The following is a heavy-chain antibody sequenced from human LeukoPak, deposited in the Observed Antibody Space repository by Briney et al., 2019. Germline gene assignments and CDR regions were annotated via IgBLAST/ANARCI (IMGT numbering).Heavy chain of an antibody. CDR2: IKQDGSEK. D-gene: IGHD3-22*01. V-gene: IGHV3-7*05. Sequence: GGSQRLSCAASGFPFSSYWMSWVRQAPGKGLEWVANIKQDGSEKYYVDSVKGRFTISRDNAKNSLYLQMNSLRAEDTAVYYCARDFLTYYDSSGQGAYFDYWGQGTLVTVSS. J-gene: IGHJ4*02. CDR3: ARDFLTYYDSSGQGAYFDY. CDR1: GFPFSSYW.